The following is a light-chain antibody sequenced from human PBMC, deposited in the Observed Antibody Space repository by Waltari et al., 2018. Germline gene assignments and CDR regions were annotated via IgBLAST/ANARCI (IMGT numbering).Light chain of an antibody. Sequence: QSALTQPASVSGSPGQAIIISCTGTGSDVGGYDYVSWYQQYPGKAPRLIIYDVYNRPSGVSNRFSGSKSDNTASLTISGLQAEDASVYYCSSYTSSGVVFGGGTKLTVL. CDR3: SSYTSSGVV. J-gene: IGLJ2*01. CDR1: GSDVGGYDY. V-gene: IGLV2-14*01. CDR2: DVY.